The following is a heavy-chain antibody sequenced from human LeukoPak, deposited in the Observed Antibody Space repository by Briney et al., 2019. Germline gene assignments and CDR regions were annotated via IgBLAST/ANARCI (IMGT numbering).Heavy chain of an antibody. CDR1: GFTFISYW. CDR3: ARVGVGSYNWFDP. V-gene: IGHV3-74*01. CDR2: VNADGSST. D-gene: IGHD2-15*01. Sequence: GGSLRLFCAASGFTFISYWMHWVRQAPGKGLVWVSRVNADGSSTSYADSVKGRFTISRDNAENTLYLQMNSLRAEDTAVYYCARVGVGSYNWFDPWGQGTMVTVSS. J-gene: IGHJ5*02.